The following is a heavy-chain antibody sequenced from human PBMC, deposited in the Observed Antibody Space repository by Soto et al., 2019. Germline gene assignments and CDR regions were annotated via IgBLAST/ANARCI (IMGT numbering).Heavy chain of an antibody. D-gene: IGHD3-10*01. J-gene: IGHJ6*02. CDR1: GFTFSSYA. CDR2: ISGSGGST. V-gene: IGHV3-23*01. Sequence: EVQLLESGGGLVQPGGSLRLSCAASGFTFSSYAMSWVRQAPGKGLEWVSAISGSGGSTYYADSVKGRFTISRDNSKYTLYLQMNSLRAADTAVYYCAKHETRRITMVRGVFYGMDVCGQVTTVTVSS. CDR3: AKHETRRITMVRGVFYGMDV.